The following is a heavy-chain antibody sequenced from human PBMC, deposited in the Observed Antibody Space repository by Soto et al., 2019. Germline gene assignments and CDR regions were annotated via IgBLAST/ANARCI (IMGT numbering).Heavy chain of an antibody. CDR3: AKDGSDYGAFDS. V-gene: IGHV3-23*01. J-gene: IGHJ4*02. CDR2: ITGSGYK. D-gene: IGHD4-17*01. CDR1: GSTFSYSA. Sequence: GGSLRLSCPASGSTFSYSAMSWVRQAPGKGLEWVSTITGSGYKYYADSVKGRFTISRDNSKNTLYLQMNSLRAEDTAVYYCAKDGSDYGAFDSWGQGTLVTVSS.